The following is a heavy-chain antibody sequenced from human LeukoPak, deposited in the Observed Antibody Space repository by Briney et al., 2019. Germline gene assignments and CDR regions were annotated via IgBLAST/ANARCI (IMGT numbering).Heavy chain of an antibody. CDR2: ISGSGDII. CDR1: GITFRSYA. Sequence: GGSLRLSCAVSGITFRSYAMSWVRQAPGKGLEWVSGISGSGDIIYYADSIKGRFTVSRDNSKNTLHLQMNSLRAEDTALYYCAKDDIAVAGYFDSWGRGTLVTVSS. D-gene: IGHD6-19*01. CDR3: AKDDIAVAGYFDS. V-gene: IGHV3-23*01. J-gene: IGHJ4*02.